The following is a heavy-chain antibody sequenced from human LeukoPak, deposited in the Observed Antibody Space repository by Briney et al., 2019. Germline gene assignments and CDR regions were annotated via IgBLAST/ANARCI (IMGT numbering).Heavy chain of an antibody. CDR1: GFTFSDYA. CDR3: AKGGGSYFFDY. J-gene: IGHJ4*02. CDR2: ISISVGST. D-gene: IGHD2-15*01. V-gene: IGHV3-23*01. Sequence: GGSLRLPCAASGFTFSDYAMSWVRQAPGKGLEWVSAISISVGSTYYADSVKGRFTISRDNSKNTLYVQMNSLRVEDTAVYYCAKGGGSYFFDYWGQGTLVTVAS.